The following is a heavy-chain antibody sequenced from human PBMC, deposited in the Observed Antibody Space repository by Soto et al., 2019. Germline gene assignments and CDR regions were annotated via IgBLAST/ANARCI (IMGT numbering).Heavy chain of an antibody. Sequence: PSETLSLTCVVSGGSFSTYYYNWIRQSPGKGLEWIGEINHSGNNNYSPSLKSRVTMSLDTSKNQFSLKLSSVTAADTAVYYCARDQVVGPIFGDNYYYYGMDVWGQVTTVTVSS. V-gene: IGHV4-34*01. J-gene: IGHJ6*02. D-gene: IGHD3-3*01. CDR3: ARDQVVGPIFGDNYYYYGMDV. CDR2: INHSGNN. CDR1: GGSFSTYY.